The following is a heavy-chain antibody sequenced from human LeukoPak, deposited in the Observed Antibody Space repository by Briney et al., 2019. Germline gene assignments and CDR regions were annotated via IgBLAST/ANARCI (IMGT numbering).Heavy chain of an antibody. CDR3: ARAVAAAGTGAEYFQH. Sequence: ASMKVSCKASRYTFTGYYIHWVRQAPGQGLEWMGWINPNSGGTNYAQKFQGRVTMTRDTSINTAYMELSRLRSDDTAVYYCARAVAAAGTGAEYFQHWGQGTLVTVSS. V-gene: IGHV1-2*02. J-gene: IGHJ1*01. CDR2: INPNSGGT. CDR1: RYTFTGYY. D-gene: IGHD6-13*01.